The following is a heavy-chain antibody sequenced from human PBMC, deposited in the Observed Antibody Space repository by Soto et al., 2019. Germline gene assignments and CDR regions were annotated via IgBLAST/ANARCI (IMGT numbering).Heavy chain of an antibody. CDR1: GFTFSSYG. V-gene: IGHV3-33*01. Sequence: PGGSLRLSCAASGFTFSSYGMHWVRQAPGKGLEWVAVIWYDGSNKYYADYVKDRFTISRDNSKKKLYLQMNNLRAEDTAVYYCAREVPYYYDSSGYSLVFDYWGQGT. CDR2: IWYDGSNK. CDR3: AREVPYYYDSSGYSLVFDY. D-gene: IGHD3-22*01. J-gene: IGHJ4*02.